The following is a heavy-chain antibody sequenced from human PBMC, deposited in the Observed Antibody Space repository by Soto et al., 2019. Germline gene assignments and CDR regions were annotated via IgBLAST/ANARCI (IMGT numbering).Heavy chain of an antibody. V-gene: IGHV4-4*02. J-gene: IGHJ4*02. CDR3: ARNAEGIAVSQVDY. D-gene: IGHD6-19*01. CDR2: IYHSGST. CDR1: CGSIVGIGG. Sequence: SETMCVTYTVACGSIVGIGGCRCISQTPGKGLEWIGEIYHSGSTNYNPSLKSRVTISVDKSKNQFSLKLSSVTAADTAVYYCARNAEGIAVSQVDYWGQGTLVTVSS.